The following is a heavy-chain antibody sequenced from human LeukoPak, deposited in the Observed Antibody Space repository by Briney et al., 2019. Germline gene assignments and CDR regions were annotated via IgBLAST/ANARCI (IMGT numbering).Heavy chain of an antibody. CDR2: IRYDGSNK. CDR3: AKGGAGRNPSHFDY. CDR1: GFTFSSYG. V-gene: IGHV3-30*02. J-gene: IGHJ4*02. Sequence: GGSLRLSCAASGFTFSSYGMHWVRQAPGKGLEWVAFIRYDGSNKYYADSVKGRFTISRDNSKNTLYLQMNSLRAEDTAVYYCAKGGAGRNPSHFDYWGQGTLVTVSS. D-gene: IGHD4-23*01.